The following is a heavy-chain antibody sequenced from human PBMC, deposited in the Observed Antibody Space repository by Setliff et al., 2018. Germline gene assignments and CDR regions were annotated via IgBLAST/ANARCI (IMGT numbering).Heavy chain of an antibody. J-gene: IGHJ5*02. CDR3: AGVLRDYYGSGSYYNWFDP. CDR2: INPNSGGT. D-gene: IGHD3-10*01. V-gene: IGHV1-2*04. Sequence: ASVKVSCKASGYTFTGYYMHWVRQAPGQGLEWMGWINPNSGGTNYAQKFQGWVTMTRDTSISTAYMELSRLRSDDTAVYFCAGVLRDYYGSGSYYNWFDPWGQGTLVTVSS. CDR1: GYTFTGYY.